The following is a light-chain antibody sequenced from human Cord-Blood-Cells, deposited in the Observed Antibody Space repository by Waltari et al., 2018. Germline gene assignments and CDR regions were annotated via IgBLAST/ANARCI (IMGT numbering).Light chain of an antibody. Sequence: QSALTQPASVSGSPGQSITISCPGTSRDVGGYNYVSWYQQHPDKAPKLMIYDVSNRPSGVSNRFSGSKSGNTASLTISGLQAEDEADYYCSSYTSSSTLVFGGGTKLTVL. J-gene: IGLJ2*01. CDR2: DVS. CDR1: SRDVGGYNY. CDR3: SSYTSSSTLV. V-gene: IGLV2-14*01.